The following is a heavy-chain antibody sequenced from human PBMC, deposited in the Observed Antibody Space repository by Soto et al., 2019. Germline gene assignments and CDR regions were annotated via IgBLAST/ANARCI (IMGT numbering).Heavy chain of an antibody. CDR3: ANEVDVAFSSLQYGMDV. J-gene: IGHJ6*02. CDR2: ISYGGTYK. D-gene: IGHD5-12*01. CDR1: GFTFNNFA. Sequence: ESGGGVVQPGRSLRLSCAASGFTFNNFAMHWVRQAPGKGLEWVAFISYGGTYKYYADSVRGRFTVYRDNSKSTLFLQMNSLKFEDTAVYVCANEVDVAFSSLQYGMDVWGQGTTVTVSS. V-gene: IGHV3-30*14.